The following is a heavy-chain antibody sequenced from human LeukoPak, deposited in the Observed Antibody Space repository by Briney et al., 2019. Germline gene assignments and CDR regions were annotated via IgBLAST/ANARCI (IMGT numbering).Heavy chain of an antibody. D-gene: IGHD6-13*01. V-gene: IGHV4-30-4*08. Sequence: SQTLSLTCAVSGGSISSGDYYWSWIRQPPGKGLEWIGYIYYSGSTYYNPSLKSRVTISVDTSKNQFSLKLSSVTAADTAVYYCARYSSWYYFDYWGQGTLVTVSS. CDR3: ARYSSWYYFDY. CDR2: IYYSGST. J-gene: IGHJ4*02. CDR1: GGSISSGDYY.